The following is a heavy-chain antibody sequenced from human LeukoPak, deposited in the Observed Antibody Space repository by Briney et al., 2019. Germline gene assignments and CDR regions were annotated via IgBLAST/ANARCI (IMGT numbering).Heavy chain of an antibody. D-gene: IGHD2-21*02. CDR1: GYTFTNYY. V-gene: IGHV1-46*01. CDR3: ARPQGAYCGGDCYLDY. J-gene: IGHJ4*02. CDR2: INPSGGST. Sequence: ASVKVSCKASGYTFTNYYMHWVRQAPGQGLEWMGIINPSGGSTTYAQKFQGRLTMTRDTSTSTVYMELSSLRSEDTAVYYCARPQGAYCGGDCYLDYWGQGTLVTVSS.